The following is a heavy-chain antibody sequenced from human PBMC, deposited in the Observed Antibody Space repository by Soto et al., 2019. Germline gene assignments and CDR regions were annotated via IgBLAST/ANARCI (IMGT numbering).Heavy chain of an antibody. CDR3: ARVYANWEWELPGF. CDR1: GFNLRSYG. D-gene: IGHD7-27*01. Sequence: QVQLVESGGGVVQPGRSLRLSCVASGFNLRSYGMHWFRQAPGKGPEWVAVIWYDGSNEKYADSVKGRFTISRDDSRNTLYLQMNRLRAEHTAVYYCARVYANWEWELPGFWGQGTRVTVSS. V-gene: IGHV3-33*01. CDR2: IWYDGSNE. J-gene: IGHJ4*02.